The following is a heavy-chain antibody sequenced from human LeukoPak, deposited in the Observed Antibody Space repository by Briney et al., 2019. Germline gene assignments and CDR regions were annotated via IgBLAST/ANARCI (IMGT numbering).Heavy chain of an antibody. CDR2: ISGSGGST. D-gene: IGHD2-15*01. Sequence: PGGSLRLSCAASGFTFSSYAMSWVRQAPGKGLEWVSAISGSGGSTYYADSVKGRFTIPRDNSKNTLYLQMNSLRAEDTAVYYCAKDHCSGGSCYYAGCPDYWGQGTLVTVSS. CDR1: GFTFSSYA. V-gene: IGHV3-23*01. J-gene: IGHJ4*02. CDR3: AKDHCSGGSCYYAGCPDY.